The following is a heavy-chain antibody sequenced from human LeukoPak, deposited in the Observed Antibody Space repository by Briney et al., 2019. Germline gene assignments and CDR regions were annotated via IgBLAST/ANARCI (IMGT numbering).Heavy chain of an antibody. D-gene: IGHD5-24*01. Sequence: PGGSLRHSCAVSGFNFDDYAMHWVWQAPGRGLEWVSGINWKTGNGIYADSVKGRFTISRDNAKNSLYLQMSILRAEDTALYYCTRRAARWQFDLWGRGTLLTVSS. CDR2: INWKTGNG. V-gene: IGHV3-9*01. CDR1: GFNFDDYA. CDR3: TRRAARWQFDL. J-gene: IGHJ2*01.